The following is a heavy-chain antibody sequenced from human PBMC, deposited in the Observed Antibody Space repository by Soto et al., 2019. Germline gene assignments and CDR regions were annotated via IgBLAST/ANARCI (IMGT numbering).Heavy chain of an antibody. V-gene: IGHV1-46*01. J-gene: IGHJ6*02. CDR1: GYTFTSYY. Sequence: GASVKVSCKASGYTFTSYYMHWVRQAPGQGLEWMGIINPSGGSTSYAQKFQGRVTMTRDTSTSTAYMELRSLRSDDTAVYYCARGPNVLAGTVKYYYGMDVWGQGTTVTVSS. CDR2: INPSGGST. CDR3: ARGPNVLAGTVKYYYGMDV. D-gene: IGHD6-13*01.